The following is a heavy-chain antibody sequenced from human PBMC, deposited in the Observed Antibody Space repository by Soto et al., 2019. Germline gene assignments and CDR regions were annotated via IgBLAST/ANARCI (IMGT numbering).Heavy chain of an antibody. CDR1: GGSISSYY. J-gene: IGHJ6*02. CDR3: ARHIGNYVLGMDV. D-gene: IGHD3-16*01. CDR2: IYYSGST. V-gene: IGHV4-59*08. Sequence: PSETLSLTCTVSGGSISSYYWSWIRQPPGKGLEWIGYIYYSGSTNYNPSLKSRVTISVDTSKNQFSLKLSSVTAADTAVYYCARHIGNYVLGMDVWGQGTTVTVSS.